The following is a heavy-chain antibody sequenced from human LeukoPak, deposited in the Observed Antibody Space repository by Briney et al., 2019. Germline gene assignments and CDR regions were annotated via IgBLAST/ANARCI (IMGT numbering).Heavy chain of an antibody. D-gene: IGHD1-26*01. CDR1: GFTFIDAW. CDR2: LKSKGSGGTT. V-gene: IGHV3-15*01. Sequence: GGSLRLSCAASGFTFIDAWMSWVRQAPGKGLEWVGRLKSKGSGGTTDYAAPVKGRFTISRDDSKNTLYLQMNSLRAEDTAVYYCAKGLSGSYPPLGYWGQGTLVTVSS. J-gene: IGHJ4*02. CDR3: AKGLSGSYPPLGY.